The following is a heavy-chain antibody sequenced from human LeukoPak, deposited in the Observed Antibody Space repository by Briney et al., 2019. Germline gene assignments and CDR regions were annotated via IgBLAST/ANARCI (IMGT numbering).Heavy chain of an antibody. CDR3: ARGRRVVRYGTYGMDV. CDR1: GGTFTSYD. J-gene: IGHJ6*02. D-gene: IGHD3-10*01. V-gene: IGHV1-8*01. Sequence: ASVKVSCKASGGTFTSYDINWVRQATGQGLEWMGWMNPNSGNTGYAQKFQGRVTMTRNTSISTAYMELSSLRSEDTAVYYCARGRRVVRYGTYGMDVWGQGTTVTVSS. CDR2: MNPNSGNT.